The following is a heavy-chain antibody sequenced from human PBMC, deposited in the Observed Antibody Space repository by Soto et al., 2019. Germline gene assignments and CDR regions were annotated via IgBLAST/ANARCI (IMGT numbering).Heavy chain of an antibody. Sequence: PSETLSLTCTVSGASISGFYWSWIRKSAGKGLEWIGRIYATGTTDYNPSLKSRVMMSVDTSKKQFSLKLRSVTAADTAVYYCVRDGTKTLRDWFDPWGQGISVTVSS. CDR1: GASISGFY. CDR2: IYATGTT. J-gene: IGHJ5*02. CDR3: VRDGTKTLRDWFDP. V-gene: IGHV4-4*07. D-gene: IGHD1-1*01.